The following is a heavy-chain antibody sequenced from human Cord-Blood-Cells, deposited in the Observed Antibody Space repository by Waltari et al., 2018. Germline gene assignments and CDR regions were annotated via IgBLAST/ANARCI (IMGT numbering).Heavy chain of an antibody. Sequence: QVQLVQSGAEVKKPGASVKVSYKVSGYTLTELSLHRLLQAPGKGLECMGGFDPEDGETIYAQKFQGRVTMTEDTSTDTAYMELSSLRSEDTAVYYCATDRRGIAAHDAFDIWGQGTMVTVSS. CDR2: FDPEDGET. V-gene: IGHV1-24*01. J-gene: IGHJ3*02. D-gene: IGHD6-6*01. CDR1: GYTLTELS. CDR3: ATDRRGIAAHDAFDI.